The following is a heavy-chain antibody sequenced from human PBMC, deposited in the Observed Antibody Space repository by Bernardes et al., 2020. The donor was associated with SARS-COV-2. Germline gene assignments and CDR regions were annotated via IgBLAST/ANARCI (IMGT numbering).Heavy chain of an antibody. CDR3: ATVFGITMVRGVINPFDY. Sequence: ASVKVSCKVSGYTLTQLSMHWVRQAPGKGLDWMGGFDPEDGETIYAQKFQGRVTMPEYTSTDTAYMELSSLRSEDTAVYYGATVFGITMVRGVINPFDYWGQGTLVTVSS. CDR2: FDPEDGET. V-gene: IGHV1-24*01. D-gene: IGHD3-10*01. J-gene: IGHJ4*02. CDR1: GYTLTQLS.